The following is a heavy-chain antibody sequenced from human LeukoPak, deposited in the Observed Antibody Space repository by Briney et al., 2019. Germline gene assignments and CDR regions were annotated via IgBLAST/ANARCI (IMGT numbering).Heavy chain of an antibody. CDR2: IYTSGST. V-gene: IGHV4-61*02. D-gene: IGHD6-25*01. CDR3: ARDLAGNAFDI. J-gene: IGHJ3*02. CDR1: GGSISSGSYY. Sequence: SETLSLTCTVSGGSISSGSYYWSWLRQPAGKGLEWIGRIYTSGSTNYNPSLKSRVTISVDTSKNQFSLKLSSVTAADTAVYYCARDLAGNAFDIWGQGTMVTVSS.